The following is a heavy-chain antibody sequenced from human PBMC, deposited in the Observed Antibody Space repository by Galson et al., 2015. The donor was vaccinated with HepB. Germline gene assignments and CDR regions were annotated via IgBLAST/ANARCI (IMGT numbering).Heavy chain of an antibody. Sequence: SLRLSCAASGFTFSSYSMNWVRQAPGKGLEWVSSISSSSTYIYYADSLRGRFTISRDNAKNSLYLQMNSLTAEDTAVYFCARDLLEGANIYYFYMDVWGKGTTVTVSS. CDR2: ISSSSTYI. CDR3: ARDLLEGANIYYFYMDV. D-gene: IGHD3-3*01. CDR1: GFTFSSYS. J-gene: IGHJ6*03. V-gene: IGHV3-21*01.